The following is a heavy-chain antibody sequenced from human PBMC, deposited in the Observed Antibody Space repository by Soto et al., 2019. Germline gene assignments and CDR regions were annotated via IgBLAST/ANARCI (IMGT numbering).Heavy chain of an antibody. J-gene: IGHJ4*02. Sequence: SETLSLTCTVFGGSISTDWWSWVRQPPGKGLEWIGYFYNSGGTKYNPSLKGRVTISADTSKNQFSLKLTSVTAADTAVYYCARQQAGTGVDYWGQGTLVTVSS. CDR1: GGSISTDW. CDR2: FYNSGGT. V-gene: IGHV4-59*01. D-gene: IGHD6-13*01. CDR3: ARQQAGTGVDY.